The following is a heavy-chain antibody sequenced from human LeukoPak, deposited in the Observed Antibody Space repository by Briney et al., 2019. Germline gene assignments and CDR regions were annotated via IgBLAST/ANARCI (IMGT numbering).Heavy chain of an antibody. Sequence: GGSLRLSCAASGFPFSSYAMSWVRQAPGKGLEWVSTISNSDDSTYYADSVKGRFTISRDNSKNTLYLQMNSLRAEDTAVYYCARSTMIVSFDYWGQGTLVTVSS. CDR1: GFPFSSYA. J-gene: IGHJ4*02. CDR3: ARSTMIVSFDY. CDR2: ISNSDDST. V-gene: IGHV3-23*01. D-gene: IGHD3-22*01.